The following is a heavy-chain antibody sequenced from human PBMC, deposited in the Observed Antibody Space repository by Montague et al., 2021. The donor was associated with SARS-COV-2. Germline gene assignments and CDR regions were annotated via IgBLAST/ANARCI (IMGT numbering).Heavy chain of an antibody. CDR3: ARVQGITMIVVVIGAFDI. CDR2: IYYSGST. Sequence: TLSLTCTVSGGSISSGGYYWSWIRQHPGKCLEWIGYIYYSGSTYYXXXLKSRVTISVDTSKNQFSLKLSSVTAADTAVYYCARVQGITMIVVVIGAFDIWGQGTMVTVSS. CDR1: GGSISSGGYY. V-gene: IGHV4-31*03. J-gene: IGHJ3*02. D-gene: IGHD3-22*01.